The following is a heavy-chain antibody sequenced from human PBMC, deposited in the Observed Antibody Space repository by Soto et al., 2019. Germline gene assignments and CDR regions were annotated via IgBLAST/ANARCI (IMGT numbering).Heavy chain of an antibody. Sequence: PGESLKISCKGSGYSFTSYWISWVRQMPGKGLEWMGRIDPSDSYTNYSPSFQGHVTISADKSISTAYLQWSSLKASDTAMYYCARLTGYCSGGSCVYYGTDVWGQGTTVTVSS. J-gene: IGHJ6*02. CDR2: IDPSDSYT. CDR3: ARLTGYCSGGSCVYYGTDV. D-gene: IGHD2-15*01. CDR1: GYSFTSYW. V-gene: IGHV5-10-1*01.